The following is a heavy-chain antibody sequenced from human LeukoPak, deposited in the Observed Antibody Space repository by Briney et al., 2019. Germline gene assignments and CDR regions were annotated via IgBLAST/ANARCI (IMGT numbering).Heavy chain of an antibody. J-gene: IGHJ4*02. Sequence: SGGSLRLSCAASGFTFSSYGMHWVRQAPGKGLEWVAVISYDGSNKYYADSAKGRFTISRDNSKNTLYLQMNSLRAEDTAVYYCANTYPRYDILTGYLDYWGQGTLVTVSS. CDR3: ANTYPRYDILTGYLDY. V-gene: IGHV3-30*18. CDR1: GFTFSSYG. CDR2: ISYDGSNK. D-gene: IGHD3-9*01.